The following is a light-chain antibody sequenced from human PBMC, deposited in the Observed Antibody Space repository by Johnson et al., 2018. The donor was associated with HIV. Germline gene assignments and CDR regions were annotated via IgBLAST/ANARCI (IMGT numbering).Light chain of an antibody. J-gene: IGLJ1*01. V-gene: IGLV1-51*02. CDR1: SSNIGNNY. Sequence: QSVLTQPPSVSAAPGQKVTISCSGSSSNIGNNYVSWYQQLPGTAPKLLIYENNRRPSGIPDRFSGSKSGTSATLGITGLQTWDEADYYCGTWDSSLFAYVCGTGTKVSVL. CDR3: GTWDSSLFAYV. CDR2: ENN.